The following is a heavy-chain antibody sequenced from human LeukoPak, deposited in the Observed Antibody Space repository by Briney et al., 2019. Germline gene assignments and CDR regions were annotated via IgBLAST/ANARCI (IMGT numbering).Heavy chain of an antibody. CDR2: ISSNGDNT. V-gene: IGHV3-64D*06. Sequence: GGSPRLSCPVSGFTFSTYVMHWVRQAPGKGLEYVSAISSNGDNTYYADSVKGRFTISRDNSKNTLYLQMSSLRADDTAVYYCVRGTGYWGQGTLVTVSS. CDR1: GFTFSTYV. J-gene: IGHJ4*02. CDR3: VRGTGY.